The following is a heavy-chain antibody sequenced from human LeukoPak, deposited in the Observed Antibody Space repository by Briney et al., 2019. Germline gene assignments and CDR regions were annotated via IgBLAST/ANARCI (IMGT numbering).Heavy chain of an antibody. Sequence: SETLSLTCTVSGGSISSYYWSWIRQPPGKGLEWIGYIYYSGSTNYNPSLKSRVTISVDTSKNQFSLKLSSVTAADTAVYSGARLYYDFWSGYQYYFDYWGQGTLVTVSS. CDR2: IYYSGST. V-gene: IGHV4-59*08. CDR3: ARLYYDFWSGYQYYFDY. CDR1: GGSISSYY. J-gene: IGHJ4*02. D-gene: IGHD3-3*01.